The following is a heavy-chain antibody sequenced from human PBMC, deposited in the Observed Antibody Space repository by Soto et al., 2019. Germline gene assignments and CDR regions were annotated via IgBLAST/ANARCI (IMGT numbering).Heavy chain of an antibody. Sequence: GGSLRLSCAASGFDFSVNCMSWIRQAPGKGLEWVSAISGSGGSTYYADSVKGRFTISRDNSKNTLYLQMNSLRAEDTAVYYCAKSTQIYYDSSGYTPHDAFYIWGQGTMVTVSS. CDR2: ISGSGGST. CDR1: GFDFSVNC. CDR3: AKSTQIYYDSSGYTPHDAFYI. V-gene: IGHV3-23*01. D-gene: IGHD3-22*01. J-gene: IGHJ3*02.